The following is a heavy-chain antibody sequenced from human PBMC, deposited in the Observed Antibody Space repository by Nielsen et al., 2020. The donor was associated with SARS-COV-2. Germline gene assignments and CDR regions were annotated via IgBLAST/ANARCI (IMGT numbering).Heavy chain of an antibody. CDR1: GYTFTSYA. CDR2: ISAGNGNT. CDR3: ARLSPYCGGDCLDY. V-gene: IGHV1-3*01. Sequence: ASVKVSCKASGYTFTSYAMHWVRQAPGQRLEWMGWISAGNGNTKYSQKFQGRVTITRDTSASTAYMELSSLRSEDTAVYYCARLSPYCGGDCLDYWGQGTLVTVSS. J-gene: IGHJ4*02. D-gene: IGHD2-21*02.